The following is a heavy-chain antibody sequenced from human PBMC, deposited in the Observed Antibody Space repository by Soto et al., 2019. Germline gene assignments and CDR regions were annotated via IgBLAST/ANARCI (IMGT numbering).Heavy chain of an antibody. CDR1: GFIFSTHA. Sequence: PGGSLRLSCAASGFIFSTHAMHWVRQAPGKGLEWEASISYDGNNKHYADYVKGRFTISRDNSKNTLYLQMDSLRAEDTAMYYCARDYRTAVAGSYKYYGMDVWGQGTTVNRLL. J-gene: IGHJ6*02. CDR2: ISYDGNNK. V-gene: IGHV3-30-3*01. CDR3: ARDYRTAVAGSYKYYGMDV. D-gene: IGHD6-19*01.